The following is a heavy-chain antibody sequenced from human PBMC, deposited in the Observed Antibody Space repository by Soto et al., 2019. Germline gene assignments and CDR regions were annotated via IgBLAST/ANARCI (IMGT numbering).Heavy chain of an antibody. J-gene: IGHJ3*01. D-gene: IGHD3-10*01. V-gene: IGHV3-23*01. Sequence: LRLSCAASGFTFSTYSMSWVRQAPGKGLEWVSLISGSGGGTYYAGSVKGRFTTSRDNSKNTLYLQMNSLRAEDTAVYSCAKSRGSGTYFNPSDAIDFWGQGTMVTVSS. CDR2: ISGSGGGT. CDR1: GFTFSTYS. CDR3: AKSRGSGTYFNPSDAIDF.